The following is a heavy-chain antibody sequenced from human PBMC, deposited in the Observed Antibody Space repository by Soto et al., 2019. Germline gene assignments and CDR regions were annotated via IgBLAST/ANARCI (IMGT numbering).Heavy chain of an antibody. D-gene: IGHD3-9*01. V-gene: IGHV3-48*01. CDR1: GFTFSSYS. J-gene: IGHJ6*02. CDR2: ISSSSSTI. Sequence: EVQLVESGGGLVQPGGSLRLSCAASGFTFSSYSMNWVRQAPGKGLEWVSYISSSSSTIYYEDSVKGRFTISRDNAKNSLYLQMNSLRAEGTAVDYCAIDSSYYDILTCEYYYYYGMAVWGQWTTVTVSS. CDR3: AIDSSYYDILTCEYYYYYGMAV.